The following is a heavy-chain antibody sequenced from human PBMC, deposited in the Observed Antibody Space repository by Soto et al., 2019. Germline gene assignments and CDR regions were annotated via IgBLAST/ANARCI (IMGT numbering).Heavy chain of an antibody. Sequence: EVQLVESGGGLVQPGGSLRLCYAASRFTFSSYWMHWVRQAPGKGLVWVSRINSDGSSTSYADSVKGRFTISRDNAKNTLYLQMNSLRAEDTAVYYCAGRFYDILTGYSMDVWGQGTTVTVSS. CDR2: INSDGSST. CDR1: RFTFSSYW. J-gene: IGHJ6*02. D-gene: IGHD3-9*01. CDR3: AGRFYDILTGYSMDV. V-gene: IGHV3-74*01.